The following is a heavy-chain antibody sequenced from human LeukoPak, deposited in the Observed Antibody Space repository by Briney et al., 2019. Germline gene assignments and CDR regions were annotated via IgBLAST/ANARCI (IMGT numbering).Heavy chain of an antibody. CDR2: INHSGST. V-gene: IGHV4-34*01. Sequence: NPSETQSLTCAVYGGSFSGYYWSWIRQPPGRGLEWIGEINHSGSTNYNPSLKSRVTISVDTSKNQFSLKLSSVTAADTAVYYCANVEFFDYWGQGTLVTVSS. J-gene: IGHJ4*02. D-gene: IGHD3-10*01. CDR3: ANVEFFDY. CDR1: GGSFSGYY.